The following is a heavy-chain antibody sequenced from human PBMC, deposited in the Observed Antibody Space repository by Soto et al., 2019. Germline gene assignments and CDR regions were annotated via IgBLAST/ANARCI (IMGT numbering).Heavy chain of an antibody. V-gene: IGHV5-10-1*03. CDR3: AWSATGTAPHYFDF. D-gene: IGHD6-13*01. Sequence: EAQLVQSGAEVKKPGESLRISCKGSGFSFTSSWINWVRQMPGKGLEWMGNIDPSDSYTNYSPSFQGHVTFSADTSISTAYLQWSNLKASDSAMYYCAWSATGTAPHYFDFWGQGTLVTVSS. CDR2: IDPSDSYT. CDR1: GFSFTSSW. J-gene: IGHJ4*01.